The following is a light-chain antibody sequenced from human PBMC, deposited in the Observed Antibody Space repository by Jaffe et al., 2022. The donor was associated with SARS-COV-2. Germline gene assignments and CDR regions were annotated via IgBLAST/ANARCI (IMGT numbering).Light chain of an antibody. CDR3: QQGYSFLWT. CDR1: QDINNG. J-gene: IGKJ1*01. CDR2: AAS. Sequence: IQMTQSPSSVSASVGDRVTITCRASQDINNGLAWYQQRPGRAPNLLIYAASHLQSGVPSRFSGSGSGTDFTLTISSLQPEDFATYFCQQGYSFLWTFGQGTKVEIK. V-gene: IGKV1-12*02.